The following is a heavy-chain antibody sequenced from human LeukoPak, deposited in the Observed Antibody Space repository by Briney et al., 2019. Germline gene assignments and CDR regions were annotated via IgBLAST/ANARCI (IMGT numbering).Heavy chain of an antibody. D-gene: IGHD1-20*01. CDR2: ITASGGST. Sequence: GGSLRLPCAASGFTFRNYAMNWVRQAPGKGLEWVSGITASGGSTFHADSVKGRFTMSRDNSKNTLYLQMNSPRAEDTAIYYCARDNWNDVEGAFDIWGQGTMVTVSS. V-gene: IGHV3-23*01. CDR1: GFTFRNYA. CDR3: ARDNWNDVEGAFDI. J-gene: IGHJ3*02.